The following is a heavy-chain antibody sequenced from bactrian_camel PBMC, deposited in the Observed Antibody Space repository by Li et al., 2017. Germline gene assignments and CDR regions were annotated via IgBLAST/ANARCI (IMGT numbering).Heavy chain of an antibody. D-gene: IGHD2*01. Sequence: VQLVESGGGSVQTGGSLTLSCVASQYTQCMGWFRQAPGKEREGVARIATGSGNTYYADSVKGRFTISLDNAKNTVYLQMNSLKPEDTAMYYCAARGPYCYTKLSVRDFTYWGQGTQVTVS. CDR1: QYTQC. V-gene: IGHV3S40*01. CDR2: IATGSGNT. CDR3: AARGPYCYTKLSVRDFTY. J-gene: IGHJ6*01.